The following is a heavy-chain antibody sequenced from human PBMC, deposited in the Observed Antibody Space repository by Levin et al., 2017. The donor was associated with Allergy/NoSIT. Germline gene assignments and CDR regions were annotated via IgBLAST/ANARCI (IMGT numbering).Heavy chain of an antibody. CDR3: SRDLDSWYTDY. D-gene: IGHD6-13*01. J-gene: IGHJ4*02. V-gene: IGHV3-30-3*01. CDR2: ISYDGSNK. Sequence: GGSLRLSCAASGFTFSSYAMHWVRQAPGKGLEWVAVISYDGSNKYYADSVKGRFTISRDNSKNTLYLQMNSLRADDTAVYYCSRDLDSWYTDYWGQGTLVTVSS. CDR1: GFTFSSYA.